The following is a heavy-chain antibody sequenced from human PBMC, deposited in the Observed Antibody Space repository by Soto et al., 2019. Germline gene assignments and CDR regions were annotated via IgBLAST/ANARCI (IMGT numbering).Heavy chain of an antibody. CDR2: IIPIFGTA. J-gene: IGHJ6*02. CDR3: ARGSKGPYYYYGMDV. CDR1: RGTIKSSS. V-gene: IGHV1-69*13. Sequence: SVKPSCEARRGTIKSSSSSWARHEKRKGLEWMGGIIPIFGTANYAQKFQGRVTITADESTSTAYMELSSLRSEDTAVYYCARGSKGPYYYYGMDVWGQGTSVTVSS.